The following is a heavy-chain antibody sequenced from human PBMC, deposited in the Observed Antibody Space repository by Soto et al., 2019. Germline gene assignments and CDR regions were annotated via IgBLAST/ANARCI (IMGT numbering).Heavy chain of an antibody. J-gene: IGHJ4*02. CDR2: MNLDTGGT. D-gene: IGHD5-18*01. Sequence: ASVKVSCKTSGYRFTAYYIHWVRQAPGQGLEWMGRMNLDTGGTTYAQKFQGRVTMTRDTSISTAYMELSSLKSDDTAMYYCARDGNFAFLGYSFAFDFWGQGTLVTVSS. V-gene: IGHV1-2*06. CDR1: GYRFTAYY. CDR3: ARDGNFAFLGYSFAFDF.